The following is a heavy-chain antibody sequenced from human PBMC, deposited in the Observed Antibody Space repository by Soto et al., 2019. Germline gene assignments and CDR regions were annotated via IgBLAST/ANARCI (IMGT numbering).Heavy chain of an antibody. CDR3: ARLLVGATPQQHLYGMDV. CDR1: GYSFTSYW. Sequence: GESLKISCKGSGYSFTSYWISWVRQMPGKGLEWMGRIDPSDSYTNYSPSFQGHVTISADKSISTAYLQWSSLKASDTAMYYCARLLVGATPQQHLYGMDVWGQGTAVTVSS. CDR2: IDPSDSYT. D-gene: IGHD1-26*01. J-gene: IGHJ6*02. V-gene: IGHV5-10-1*01.